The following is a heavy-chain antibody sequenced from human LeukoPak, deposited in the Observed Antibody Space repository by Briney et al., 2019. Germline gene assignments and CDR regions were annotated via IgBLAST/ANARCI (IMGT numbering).Heavy chain of an antibody. J-gene: IGHJ4*02. CDR3: ARYDFWGGYLDY. V-gene: IGHV4-34*01. CDR2: INHSGGT. D-gene: IGHD3-3*01. Sequence: SETLSLTCAVYCGSFSGYYWSWIRQPPGKGLEWIGEINHSGGTNYNPSLKSRVTISVDTSKNQFSLKLSSVTAADTAVYYCARYDFWGGYLDYWGQGTLVTVSS. CDR1: CGSFSGYY.